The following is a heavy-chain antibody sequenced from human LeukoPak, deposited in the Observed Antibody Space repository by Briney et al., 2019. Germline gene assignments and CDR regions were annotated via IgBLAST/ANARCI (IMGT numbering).Heavy chain of an antibody. Sequence: GASVKVSCRASGYTLTSYGINWMRRAPGQGLEWMGWISAYNGNTNYAQKLQGRVTMTTDTSTSTAYMELRSLRSDDTAVYYCARVGPLQDSSSSLWGQGTLVTVSS. J-gene: IGHJ4*02. D-gene: IGHD6-6*01. CDR1: GYTLTSYG. CDR2: ISAYNGNT. CDR3: ARVGPLQDSSSSL. V-gene: IGHV1-18*01.